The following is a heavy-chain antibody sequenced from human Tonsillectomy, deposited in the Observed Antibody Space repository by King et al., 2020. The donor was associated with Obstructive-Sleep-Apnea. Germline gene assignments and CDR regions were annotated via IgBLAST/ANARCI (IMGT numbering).Heavy chain of an antibody. CDR2: VKKDGSEE. D-gene: IGHD5-12*01. CDR1: GFTFSSYW. CDR3: ARSISPGYSGTPAGY. J-gene: IGHJ4*02. V-gene: IGHV3-7*01. Sequence: VQLVESGGGLFQPGGSLRLSCAASGFTFSSYWMNWVRQAPGKGLEWVANVKKDGSEEYFVVFFKGRCTISRENAKNSLDLQMNSLRAEETAVYYCARSISPGYSGTPAGYWGQGTLVTVSS.